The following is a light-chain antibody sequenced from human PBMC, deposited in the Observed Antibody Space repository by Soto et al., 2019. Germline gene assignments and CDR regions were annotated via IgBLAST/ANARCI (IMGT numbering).Light chain of an antibody. CDR1: QDISSY. Sequence: IQLTQSPSSLSASVGDRVTVTCRASQDISSYLALYQQKPGKAPKLLIYEATNLQSGVPPRFSGSGSGTDFTLTISSLQPEDFASYYCQKLHNFPLTFGQGTRLEI. V-gene: IGKV1-9*01. CDR2: EAT. J-gene: IGKJ5*01. CDR3: QKLHNFPLT.